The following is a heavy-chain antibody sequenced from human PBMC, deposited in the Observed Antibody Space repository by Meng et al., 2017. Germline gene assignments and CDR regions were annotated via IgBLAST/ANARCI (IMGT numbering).Heavy chain of an antibody. CDR2: IYYSGST. CDR3: ARGYYGSGSYYNPLDY. D-gene: IGHD3-10*01. Sequence: SETLSLTCTVSGGSISSYYWSWIRQPPGKGLEWIVYIYYSGSTNYNPSLKSRVTISVDTSKNQFSLKLSSVTAADTAVYYCARGYYGSGSYYNPLDYWGQGTLVTVSS. CDR1: GGSISSYY. J-gene: IGHJ4*02. V-gene: IGHV4-59*01.